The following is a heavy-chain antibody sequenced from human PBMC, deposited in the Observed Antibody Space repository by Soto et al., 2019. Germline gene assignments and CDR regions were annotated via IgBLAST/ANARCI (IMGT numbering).Heavy chain of an antibody. V-gene: IGHV3-33*01. CDR3: ARDNLGIAAAGVYYYYGMDV. Sequence: QVQLVESGGGVVQPGRSLRLSCAASGFTFSSYGMHWVRQAPGKGLEWVAVIWYDGSNKYYADSVKGRFTISRDNSKNTLYLQMNSLRAEDTAVYYCARDNLGIAAAGVYYYYGMDVW. J-gene: IGHJ6*01. CDR2: IWYDGSNK. D-gene: IGHD6-13*01. CDR1: GFTFSSYG.